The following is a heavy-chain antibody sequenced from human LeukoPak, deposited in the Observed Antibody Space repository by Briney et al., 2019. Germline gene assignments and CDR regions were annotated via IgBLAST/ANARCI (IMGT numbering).Heavy chain of an antibody. D-gene: IGHD3-10*01. CDR1: GGTFSSYA. CDR2: IIPIFGTA. CDR3: ARDHYHQGLLHRYSMDV. V-gene: IGHV1-69*13. J-gene: IGHJ6*02. Sequence: ASVKVSCKASGGTFSSYAISWVRQAPGQGLEWMGGIIPIFGTANYAQRFQGRVTITADESTSTAYMELSSLRSEDTAVYYCARDHYHQGLLHRYSMDVWGQGTTVTVSS.